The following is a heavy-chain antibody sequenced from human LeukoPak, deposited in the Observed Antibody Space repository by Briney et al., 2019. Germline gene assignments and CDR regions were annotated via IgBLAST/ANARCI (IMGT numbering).Heavy chain of an antibody. V-gene: IGHV4-31*03. CDR2: IYYSGST. J-gene: IGHJ4*02. Sequence: PSETLSLTCTVSGGSISSGGYYWSWIRQHPGKGLEWIGYIYYSGSTYYNPSLKSRVTISVDTSKNQFSLKLSSVTAADTAVYYCARGGDSSGYYERTFDYWGQGTLATVSS. D-gene: IGHD3-22*01. CDR1: GGSISSGGYY. CDR3: ARGGDSSGYYERTFDY.